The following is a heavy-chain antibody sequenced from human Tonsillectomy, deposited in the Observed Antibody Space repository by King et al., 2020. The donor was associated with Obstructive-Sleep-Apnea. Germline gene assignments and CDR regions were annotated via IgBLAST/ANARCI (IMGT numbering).Heavy chain of an antibody. CDR2: IYYSGST. CDR1: GGSISSSSYY. D-gene: IGHD2-15*01. Sequence: QLQESGPGLVKPSETLSLTCTVSGGSISSSSYYWGWIRQPPGKGLEWIASIYYSGSTYYNPSLKSRVTISLDTSKNQFSLKLSSMTAADTAVYYCARILGYCSGGSCYQRWFDPWGQGTLVTVSS. CDR3: ARILGYCSGGSCYQRWFDP. J-gene: IGHJ5*02. V-gene: IGHV4-39*07.